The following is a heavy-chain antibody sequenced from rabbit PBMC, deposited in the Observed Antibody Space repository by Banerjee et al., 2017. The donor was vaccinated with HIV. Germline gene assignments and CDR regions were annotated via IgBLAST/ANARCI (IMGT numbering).Heavy chain of an antibody. D-gene: IGHD2-1*01. CDR3: VSYDDYGDRNL. J-gene: IGHJ4*01. CDR1: GFDISSYS. Sequence: QEQLKETGGGLVTPAGTLTLTCTASGFDISSYSIGWVRQAPGKGLEWIGIIYGGSSGSTYYASWAKGRFTISKTSSTTVTLQMTSLTAADTATYFCVSYDDYGDRNLWGPGTLVTVS. V-gene: IGHV1S45*01. CDR2: IYGGSSGST.